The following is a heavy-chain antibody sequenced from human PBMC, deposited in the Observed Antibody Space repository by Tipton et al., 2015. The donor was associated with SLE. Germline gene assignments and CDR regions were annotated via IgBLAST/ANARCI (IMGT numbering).Heavy chain of an antibody. CDR2: NYYSGST. CDR3: ARTPVGVTTPRFDS. Sequence: TLSLTCTVSGGSISDYYWSWIRQPPGKGLEWIGYNYYSGSTNYNPSLKSRVSISLDTSRNQFSLKVSSVTAADTAKYYCARTPVGVTTPRFDSWGQGILVTVSS. CDR1: GGSISDYY. V-gene: IGHV4-59*01. J-gene: IGHJ4*02. D-gene: IGHD1-26*01.